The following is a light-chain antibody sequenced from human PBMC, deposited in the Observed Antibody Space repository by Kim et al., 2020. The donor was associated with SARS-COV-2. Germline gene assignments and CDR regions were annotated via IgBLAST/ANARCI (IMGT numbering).Light chain of an antibody. CDR3: QQYSNYPYT. Sequence: SATVGDNVPITCRASHNVYTWLAWYQQKPGKAPRVVIYTTSILESGVPSTFSGSGSGTEFNFTISGLQPDDFATYYCQQYSNYPYTFGQGTKLEI. V-gene: IGKV1-5*03. CDR1: HNVYTW. CDR2: TTS. J-gene: IGKJ2*01.